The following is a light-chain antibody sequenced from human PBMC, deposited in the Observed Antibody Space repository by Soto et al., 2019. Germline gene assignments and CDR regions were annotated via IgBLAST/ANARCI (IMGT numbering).Light chain of an antibody. CDR2: RAS. Sequence: DIQMTQSPSTLSASVGDRVTITCRASQSISTWLAWYQQKAGKVPKLLIYRASSLESGVPSRFSGTGSGTAFPLTIDSLQPEDFATYYCLQYNTNSFTFGQGTKLE. J-gene: IGKJ2*01. CDR3: LQYNTNSFT. CDR1: QSISTW. V-gene: IGKV1-5*03.